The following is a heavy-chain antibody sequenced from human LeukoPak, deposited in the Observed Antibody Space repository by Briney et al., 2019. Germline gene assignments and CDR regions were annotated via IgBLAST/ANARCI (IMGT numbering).Heavy chain of an antibody. V-gene: IGHV4-59*01. CDR1: GGSIATYY. CDR3: ARGGYYGSGNDFRFDP. CDR2: IHYTGST. D-gene: IGHD3-10*01. J-gene: IGHJ5*02. Sequence: SETLSLTCTVSGGSIATYYWSWIRQPPGKGLECIGYIHYTGSTNYNPSLKSRVTISVDTSKNQFSLKLSSVTAADTAIYYCARGGYYGSGNDFRFDPWGQGTLVTVSS.